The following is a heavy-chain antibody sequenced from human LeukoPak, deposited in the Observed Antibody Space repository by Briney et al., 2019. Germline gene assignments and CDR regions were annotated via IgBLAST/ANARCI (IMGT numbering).Heavy chain of an antibody. CDR3: AGITGHFDY. D-gene: IGHD1-14*01. J-gene: IGHJ4*02. V-gene: IGHV4-59*01. CDR2: IYYSGST. CDR1: GGSISSYY. Sequence: SETLSLTCTVSGGSISSYYWSWVRQPPGKGLEWIGYIYYSGSTNYNPSLKSRVTISVDTSKNQFSLKLSSVTAADTAVYYCAGITGHFDYWGQGTLVTVSS.